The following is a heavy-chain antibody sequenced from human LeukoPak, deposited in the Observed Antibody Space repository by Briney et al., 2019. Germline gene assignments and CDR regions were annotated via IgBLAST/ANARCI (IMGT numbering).Heavy chain of an antibody. D-gene: IGHD3-22*01. CDR2: ISSSGSTI. CDR1: GLTFNSYE. CDR3: ARGGSVDYYYDSRDY. J-gene: IGHJ4*02. V-gene: IGHV3-48*03. Sequence: GGSLRLSCVASGLTFNSYEMNWVRQAPGKGLEWVSYISSSGSTIYYADSVKGRFTISRDNAKNSPYLQMNSLRADDTAVYYCARGGSVDYYYDSRDYWGQGALVTVSS.